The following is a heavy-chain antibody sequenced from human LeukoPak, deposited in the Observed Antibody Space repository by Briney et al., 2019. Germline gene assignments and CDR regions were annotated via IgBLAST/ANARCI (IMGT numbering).Heavy chain of an antibody. J-gene: IGHJ4*02. D-gene: IGHD2/OR15-2a*01. V-gene: IGHV4-4*07. Sequence: SETLSLTCTVSGGSISSYYWSWIRPPAGKGLEWIGRIYTSGSTNYNPSLKSRVTMSVDTSKNQFSLKLSSVTAADTAVYYCAREGVRNSRYLDYWGQGTLVTVSS. CDR3: AREGVRNSRYLDY. CDR2: IYTSGST. CDR1: GGSISSYY.